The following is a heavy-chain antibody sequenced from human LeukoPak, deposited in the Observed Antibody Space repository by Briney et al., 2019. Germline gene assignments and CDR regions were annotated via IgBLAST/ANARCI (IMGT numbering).Heavy chain of an antibody. CDR2: ISAYNGNS. D-gene: IGHD3-3*01. CDR1: GYTFTSYG. CDR3: ARGGYTIFGVVINDNTFDY. V-gene: IGHV1-18*01. Sequence: ASVKVSCKASGYTFTSYGISWVRQAPGQGLEWMGWISAYNGNSNYAQKLQGRVTMTTDTSTSTAYMELRSLRSDDTAVYYCARGGYTIFGVVINDNTFDYWGQGTLVTVSS. J-gene: IGHJ4*02.